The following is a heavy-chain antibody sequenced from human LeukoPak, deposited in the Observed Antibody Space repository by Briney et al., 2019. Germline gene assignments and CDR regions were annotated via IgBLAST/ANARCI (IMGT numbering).Heavy chain of an antibody. CDR3: ARVFDY. V-gene: IGHV4-59*12. Sequence: SETLSLTCTVSGGSISSYYWSWIRQPPGKGLEWIGYIYYSGSTYYNPSLKSRVTISVHTSRNQFSLKLYSVTAADTAVYYCARVFDYWGQGTLVTVSS. J-gene: IGHJ4*02. CDR1: GGSISSYY. CDR2: IYYSGST.